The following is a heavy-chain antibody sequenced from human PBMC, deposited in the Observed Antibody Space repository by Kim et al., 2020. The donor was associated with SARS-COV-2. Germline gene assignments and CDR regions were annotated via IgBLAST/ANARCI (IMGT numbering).Heavy chain of an antibody. D-gene: IGHD3-3*01. CDR1: GGSIISGGYY. CDR3: ARGILITIFGEVAHLDY. CDR2: IYYSGST. V-gene: IGHV4-31*03. Sequence: SETLSLTCTVSGGSIISGGYYWSWIRQHPGKGLEWIGYIYYSGSTYYNPSLKSRVTISVDTSKNQFSLKLSSVTAADTAVYYCARGILITIFGEVAHLDYWGQGTLVTVSS. J-gene: IGHJ4*02.